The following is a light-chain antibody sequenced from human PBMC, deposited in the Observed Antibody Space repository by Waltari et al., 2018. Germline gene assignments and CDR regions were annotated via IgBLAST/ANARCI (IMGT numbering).Light chain of an antibody. Sequence: QSVLTQPPSASGTPGPRVTIPCSGSSPNLGSDTVNWYQQLPGTAPKVLIYSNNQRPSGVPDRFSGSKSGTSASLAISGLQSEDEAEYYCAAWDDSLNGLVFGGGTKLTVL. V-gene: IGLV1-44*01. CDR3: AAWDDSLNGLV. J-gene: IGLJ2*01. CDR1: SPNLGSDT. CDR2: SNN.